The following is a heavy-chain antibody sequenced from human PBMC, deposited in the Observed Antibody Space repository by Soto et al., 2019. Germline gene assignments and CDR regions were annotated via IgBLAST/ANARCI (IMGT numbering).Heavy chain of an antibody. Sequence: GESLKISCKGSGYSFTSYWTSWVRQMPGKGLEWMGRIDPSDSYTNYSPSFQGHVTISADKSINTAYLQWSSLKASDTAMYYCANHMGRLRYFALGVWGQGTTVTVSS. CDR3: ANHMGRLRYFALGV. J-gene: IGHJ6*02. V-gene: IGHV5-10-1*01. CDR1: GYSFTSYW. CDR2: IDPSDSYT. D-gene: IGHD3-9*01.